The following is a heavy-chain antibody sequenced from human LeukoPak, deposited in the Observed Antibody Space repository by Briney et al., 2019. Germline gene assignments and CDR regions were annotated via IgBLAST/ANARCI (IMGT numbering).Heavy chain of an antibody. CDR1: GGSFSGYY. CDR3: ARGSTYYDFWSGYYDPTFGY. D-gene: IGHD3-3*01. CDR2: INHSGST. V-gene: IGHV4-34*01. J-gene: IGHJ4*02. Sequence: PSETLSLTCAVYGGSFSGYYWSWIRQPPGKGLEWIGEINHSGSTNYNPSLKSRVTISVDTSKNQFSLKLSSVTAADTAVYYCARGSTYYDFWSGYYDPTFGYWGQGTLATVSS.